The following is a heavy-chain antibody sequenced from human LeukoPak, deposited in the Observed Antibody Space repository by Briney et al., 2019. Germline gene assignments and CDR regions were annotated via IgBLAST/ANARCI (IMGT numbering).Heavy chain of an antibody. CDR1: GYSISSSNW. CDR3: ARKGGWWYFDY. D-gene: IGHD6-19*01. CDR2: IYYSGST. J-gene: IGHJ4*02. Sequence: SDTPSLTCAVSGYSISSSNWWGWIRQPPGKGLEWIGYIYYSGSTYYNPSLKSRVTMSVDTSKNQFSLKLSSVTAVDTAVYYCARKGGWWYFDYWGQGTLVTVSS. V-gene: IGHV4-28*01.